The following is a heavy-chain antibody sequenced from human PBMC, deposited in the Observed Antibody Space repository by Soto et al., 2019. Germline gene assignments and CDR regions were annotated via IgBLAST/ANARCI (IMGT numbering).Heavy chain of an antibody. CDR3: TTYSSSHAYYYYMDV. D-gene: IGHD6-6*01. J-gene: IGHJ6*03. Sequence: GGSLRLSCAASGFTFSNAWMSWVRQAPGKGLEWVGRIKSKSDGGTTDYAAPGKGRFTISRDDSKNTLYLQMNSLKTEATAVYYCTTYSSSHAYYYYMDVWGKGTTVTVSS. CDR1: GFTFSNAW. CDR2: IKSKSDGGTT. V-gene: IGHV3-15*01.